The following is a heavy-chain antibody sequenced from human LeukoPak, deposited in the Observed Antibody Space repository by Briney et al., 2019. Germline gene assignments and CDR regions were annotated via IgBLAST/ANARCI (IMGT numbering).Heavy chain of an antibody. V-gene: IGHV4-39*01. CDR3: ARRYCGGDCTFDWFDP. Sequence: PSETLSLTCSVSGGSITNSNYYWGWIRQPPGKGLEYLGLIYYTGSTYYNPSLKSRVTMSVDTSNNQFSLRLSSVTAADMALYYCARRYCGGDCTFDWFDPWGQGTLVTVSS. CDR1: GGSITNSNYY. CDR2: IYYTGST. D-gene: IGHD2-21*02. J-gene: IGHJ5*02.